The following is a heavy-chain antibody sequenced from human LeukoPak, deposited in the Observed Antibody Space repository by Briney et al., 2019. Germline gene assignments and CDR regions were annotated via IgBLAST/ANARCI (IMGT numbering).Heavy chain of an antibody. Sequence: GGSLRLSCAASGFTFSSYAMSWVRQAPGQGLEGVSAISGSGGSTYYADSVKGRFTISRDNSKNTLYLQMNSLRAEDTAVYYCAKDNSDIGFGLYFDYWGQGTLVTVSS. CDR1: GFTFSSYA. CDR2: ISGSGGST. J-gene: IGHJ4*02. D-gene: IGHD3-9*01. CDR3: AKDNSDIGFGLYFDY. V-gene: IGHV3-23*01.